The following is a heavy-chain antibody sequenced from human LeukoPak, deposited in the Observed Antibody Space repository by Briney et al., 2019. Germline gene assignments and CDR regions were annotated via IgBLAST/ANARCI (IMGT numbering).Heavy chain of an antibody. Sequence: GGALRLSCAASGFRFSNYAMHWVRQAPGRGLEGVAVISYDGSNKYYADAVKGRFTISRDNSKNTLYLQMNSLRAEDTAVYYCPKDPGSPYFDSWGQGTLVTVSS. CDR2: ISYDGSNK. CDR3: PKDPGSPYFDS. V-gene: IGHV3-30-3*01. CDR1: GFRFSNYA. J-gene: IGHJ4*02.